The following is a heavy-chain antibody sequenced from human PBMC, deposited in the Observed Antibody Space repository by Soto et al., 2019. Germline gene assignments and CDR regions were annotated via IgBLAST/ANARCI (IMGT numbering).Heavy chain of an antibody. CDR2: ISYDGSNK. Sequence: VQLLESGGGLVQPGGSLRLSCADSGFTFSTYAMGWVRQAPGKGLEWVAVISYDGSNKYYADSVKGRFTISRDNSKNTLYLQMNSLRAEDTAVYYCAKGRVLPGGSYFGGAFDIWGQGTMVTVSS. D-gene: IGHD1-26*01. CDR1: GFTFSTYA. CDR3: AKGRVLPGGSYFGGAFDI. V-gene: IGHV3-30*18. J-gene: IGHJ3*02.